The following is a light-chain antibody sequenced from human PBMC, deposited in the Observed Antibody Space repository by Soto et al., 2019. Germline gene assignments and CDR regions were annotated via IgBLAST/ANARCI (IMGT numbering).Light chain of an antibody. J-gene: IGLJ1*01. Sequence: QSALTQPASVSGSPGQSITISCTGTSSDVDGYNYVSWYQQYPGKAPKLMIYHVSNRPSGVSNRFSGSKSGNSASLTISGLQAEDEADYYCSSYTSTSTYVFGTGTKVTVL. CDR2: HVS. CDR3: SSYTSTSTYV. V-gene: IGLV2-14*01. CDR1: SSDVDGYNY.